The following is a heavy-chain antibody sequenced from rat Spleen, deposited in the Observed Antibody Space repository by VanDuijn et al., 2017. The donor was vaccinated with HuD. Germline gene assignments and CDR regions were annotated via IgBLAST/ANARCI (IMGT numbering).Heavy chain of an antibody. CDR2: ISSNGNNI. CDR3: ARHGLYSNYGWFAY. V-gene: IGHV5-46*01. D-gene: IGHD1-10*01. Sequence: EVQLVESGGGLVQAGRSMKLSCAASGFTFSSFPMAWVRQAPTMGLEWVATISSNGNNIYYRDSVKGRFTISRDYATSTLYLQMNSLRSEDTASYYCARHGLYSNYGWFAYWGQGTLVTVSS. CDR1: GFTFSSFP. J-gene: IGHJ3*01.